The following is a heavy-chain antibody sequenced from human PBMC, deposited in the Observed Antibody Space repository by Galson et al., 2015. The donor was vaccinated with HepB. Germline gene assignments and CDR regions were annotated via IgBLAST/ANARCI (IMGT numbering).Heavy chain of an antibody. Sequence: MHWVRQAPGKGLEWVAVISYDGSNKYYADSVKGRFTISRDNSKNTLYLQMNSLRAEDTAVYYCAKAGPVSAVAGTRYYYGMDVWGQGTTVPVSS. V-gene: IGHV3-30*18. D-gene: IGHD6-19*01. CDR2: ISYDGSNK. J-gene: IGHJ6*02. CDR3: AKAGPVSAVAGTRYYYGMDV.